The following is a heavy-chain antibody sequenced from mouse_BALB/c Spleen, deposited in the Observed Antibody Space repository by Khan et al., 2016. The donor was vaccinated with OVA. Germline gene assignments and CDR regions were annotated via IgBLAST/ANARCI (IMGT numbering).Heavy chain of an antibody. Sequence: QVQLKESGPGLVAPSQTLSITCTVSGFSLSNYGVHWVRQPPGKGLEWRGVIWAGGSTNHNSALMSRLSISKDDAKSQVFLKMNSLQTDDTAMYYCARAFYNGAWFAYWGQGTLVTVSA. J-gene: IGHJ3*01. D-gene: IGHD1-3*01. CDR3: ARAFYNGAWFAY. V-gene: IGHV2-9*02. CDR1: GFSLSNYG. CDR2: IWAGGST.